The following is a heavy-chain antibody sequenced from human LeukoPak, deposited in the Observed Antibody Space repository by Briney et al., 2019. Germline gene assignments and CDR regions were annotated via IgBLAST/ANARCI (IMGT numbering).Heavy chain of an antibody. J-gene: IGHJ4*02. CDR3: TTDLGFWSGYYTDY. CDR2: IKSKTDGGTT. Sequence: GGSLRLSCAASGFTFSNAWMNWVRQAPGKGLEWVGRIKSKTDGGTTDYAAPVKGRFTISRDDSKNTLYLQMNSLKTEDTAVYYCTTDLGFWSGYYTDYWGQETLVTVSS. D-gene: IGHD3-3*01. V-gene: IGHV3-15*07. CDR1: GFTFSNAW.